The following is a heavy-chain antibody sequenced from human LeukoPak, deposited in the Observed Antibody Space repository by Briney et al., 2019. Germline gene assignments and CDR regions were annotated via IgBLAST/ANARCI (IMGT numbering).Heavy chain of an antibody. CDR2: IYYTGST. J-gene: IGHJ4*02. CDR1: GFTFSSYS. Sequence: GSLRLSCAASGFTFSSYSMNWVRQPPGKGLEWIGYIYYTGSTDYNPSLKSRVAISVDTSKNQFSLKLSSVTAADTAVYYCARGSKAAPGTFDYWGQGTLVTVSS. D-gene: IGHD6-13*01. V-gene: IGHV4-59*01. CDR3: ARGSKAAPGTFDY.